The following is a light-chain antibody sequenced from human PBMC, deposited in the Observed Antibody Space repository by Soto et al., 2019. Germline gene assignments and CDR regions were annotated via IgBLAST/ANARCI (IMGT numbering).Light chain of an antibody. J-gene: IGKJ1*01. CDR3: QQYDNLPRT. Sequence: DIQMTQSPSSLSACVGDRVTITCQASQDISNYLNWYQQKPGKAPKLLIYDASDLETGVPSRFSGSGSGTDFTFTISSLQPEDIATYYCQQYDNLPRTFGHGTKVHIK. CDR2: DAS. V-gene: IGKV1-33*01. CDR1: QDISNY.